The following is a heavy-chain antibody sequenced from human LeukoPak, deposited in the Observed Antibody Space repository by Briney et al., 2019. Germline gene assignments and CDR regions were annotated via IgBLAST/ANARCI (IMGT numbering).Heavy chain of an antibody. CDR1: GFTLINYD. J-gene: IGHJ6*03. CDR3: ARDGAMATRYYYMDV. D-gene: IGHD5-18*01. V-gene: IGHV3-48*03. Sequence: GGSLRLSCAASGFTLINYDMNWVRQAPGKGPEWVSYISPTGSTIYYADSVKGRFTISRSSGKNSLYLQMNSLRAEDTAVYYCARDGAMATRYYYMDVWGKGTTVTISS. CDR2: ISPTGSTI.